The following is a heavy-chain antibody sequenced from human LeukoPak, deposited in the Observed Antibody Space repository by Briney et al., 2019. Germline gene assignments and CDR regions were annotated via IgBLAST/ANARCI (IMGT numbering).Heavy chain of an antibody. CDR1: GYTFTGYY. CDR2: INPNSGGT. J-gene: IGHJ4*02. CDR3: ARVWRQLVPEGSWVFGY. V-gene: IGHV1-2*02. D-gene: IGHD6-13*01. Sequence: ASVKVSCKASGYTFTGYYMHWVRQAPGQGLEWMGWINPNSGGTNYAQKFQGRVTMTRDTSISTAYMELSRLRSDDTAVYYCARVWRQLVPEGSWVFGYWGQGTLVTVSS.